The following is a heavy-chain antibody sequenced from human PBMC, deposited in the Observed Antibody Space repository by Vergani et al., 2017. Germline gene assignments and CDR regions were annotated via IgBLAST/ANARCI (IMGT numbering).Heavy chain of an antibody. CDR3: ARARGNTYYYDSSGYYSLEY. V-gene: IGHV4-59*01. CDR1: GGSISSYY. CDR2: IYYSWST. J-gene: IGHJ4*02. Sequence: QVQLQESGPGLVKPSETLSLTCTVSGGSISSYYWSWIRQPPGKGLEWIGYIYYSWSTNYNPSLKSRVTISVDTSKNQFSLKLSSVTAADTAVYYCARARGNTYYYDSSGYYSLEYWGQGTLVTVSS. D-gene: IGHD3-22*01.